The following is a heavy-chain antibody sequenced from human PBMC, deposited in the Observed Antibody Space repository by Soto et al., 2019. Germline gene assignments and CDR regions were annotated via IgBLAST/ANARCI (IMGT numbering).Heavy chain of an antibody. CDR3: ARGRTMIVVVPLPMGY. CDR2: ISYDGSNK. Sequence: PGGSLRLSCAASGFTLSSYAMHWVRQAPGKGLEWVAVISYDGSNKYYADSVKGRFTISRDNSKNTLYLQMNSLRAEDTAVYYCARGRTMIVVVPLPMGYWGQGTLVTVSS. J-gene: IGHJ4*02. V-gene: IGHV3-30-3*01. CDR1: GFTLSSYA. D-gene: IGHD3-22*01.